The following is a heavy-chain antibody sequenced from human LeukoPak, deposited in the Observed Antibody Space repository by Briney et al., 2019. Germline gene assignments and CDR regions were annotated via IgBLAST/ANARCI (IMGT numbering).Heavy chain of an antibody. D-gene: IGHD6-19*01. J-gene: IGHJ4*02. Sequence: GGSLRLSCAASGFTFSSYWMSWVRQAPGKGLEWVSTISGSGSSTYYADSVKGRFTISRDTSKNTLYLQMSSLRAEDTAVYYCAKDSSGWYSSFDYWGQGTLVTVSS. CDR1: GFTFSSYW. V-gene: IGHV3-23*01. CDR2: ISGSGSST. CDR3: AKDSSGWYSSFDY.